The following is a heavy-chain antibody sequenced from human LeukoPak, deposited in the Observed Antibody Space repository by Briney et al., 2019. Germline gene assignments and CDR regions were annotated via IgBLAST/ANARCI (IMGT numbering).Heavy chain of an antibody. D-gene: IGHD4-17*01. Sequence: SETLSLTCTVSGGSISSYYWSWIRQPPGKGLEWIGYIYYSGSTNYNPSLKSRVTISVDTSKNQFSLKLSSVTAADTAVYYCARRSYYGDQGYYFDYWGQGTLVTVSS. J-gene: IGHJ4*02. CDR1: GGSISSYY. CDR2: IYYSGST. CDR3: ARRSYYGDQGYYFDY. V-gene: IGHV4-59*08.